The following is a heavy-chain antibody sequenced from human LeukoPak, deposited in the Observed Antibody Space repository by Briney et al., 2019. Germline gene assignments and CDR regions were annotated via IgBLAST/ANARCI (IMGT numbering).Heavy chain of an antibody. J-gene: IGHJ4*02. V-gene: IGHV3-23*01. D-gene: IGHD5-18*01. CDR1: GFTFSDYA. CDR3: AGRPTGYSSGYVY. Sequence: GGSLRLSCVVSGFTFSDYAMSWVRQAPEKGLDWVSVISGSAHKIRYADSVKGRFTISRDNSENTVYLQMSNLRAEDTALYYCAGRPTGYSSGYVYWGQGALVTVSS. CDR2: ISGSAHKI.